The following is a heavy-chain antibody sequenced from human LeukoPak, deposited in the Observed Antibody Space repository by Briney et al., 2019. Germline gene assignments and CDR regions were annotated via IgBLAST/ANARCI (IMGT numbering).Heavy chain of an antibody. V-gene: IGHV4-39*07. CDR3: ARKVIVVVPAASENYYMDV. Sequence: SETLSLTCTVPGGSISSSSYYWGWIRQPPGKGLEWIGSIYYSGSTYYNPSLKSRVTISVDTSKNQFSLKLSSVTAADTAVYYCARKVIVVVPAASENYYMDVWGKGTTVTVSS. J-gene: IGHJ6*03. CDR1: GGSISSSSYY. CDR2: IYYSGST. D-gene: IGHD2-2*01.